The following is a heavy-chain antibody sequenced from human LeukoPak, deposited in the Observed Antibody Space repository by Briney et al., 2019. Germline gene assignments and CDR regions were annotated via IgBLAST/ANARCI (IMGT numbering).Heavy chain of an antibody. D-gene: IGHD3-9*01. CDR3: ARGDDILTGYEDAFDI. J-gene: IGHJ3*02. CDR2: ISSSGSTI. Sequence: GGSLRLSCAASGFTFSSYGMHWVRQAPGKGLEWVSYISSSGSTIYYADSVKGRFTISRDNAKNSLYLQMNSLRAEDTAVYYCARGDDILTGYEDAFDIWGQGTMVTVSS. V-gene: IGHV3-48*04. CDR1: GFTFSSYG.